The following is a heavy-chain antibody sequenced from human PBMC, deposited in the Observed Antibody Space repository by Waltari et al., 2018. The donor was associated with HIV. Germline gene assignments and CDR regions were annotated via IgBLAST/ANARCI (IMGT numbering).Heavy chain of an antibody. CDR1: GGPSAIA. CDR2: IIPMYGTP. J-gene: IGHJ6*02. Sequence: QVQLVQSGAEVRKPGPPVKASCTDSGGPSAIAISWVRQAPGQGLEWMGLIIPMYGTPTYAQKFQGRVTITADENTRTAYMELRGLRSEDTAVYYCARLGGESGDHKNYYYYGMDVWGQGATVTVS. CDR3: ARLGGESGDHKNYYYYGMDV. D-gene: IGHD2-21*02. V-gene: IGHV1-69*01.